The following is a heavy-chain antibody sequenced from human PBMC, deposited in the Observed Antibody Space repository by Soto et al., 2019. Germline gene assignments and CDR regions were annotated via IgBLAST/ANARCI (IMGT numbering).Heavy chain of an antibody. CDR1: CYISTSYG. Sequence: SVQVSFKASCYISTSYGISWVRQAPGQGLEWMGWISAYNGNINYAQKLQGRVTMTTDTSTSTAYMELRSLRSGDTAVYYCARVGGSYYFDYWSQGTLVTVSS. D-gene: IGHD1-26*01. CDR2: ISAYNGNI. V-gene: IGHV1-18*04. CDR3: ARVGGSYYFDY. J-gene: IGHJ4*02.